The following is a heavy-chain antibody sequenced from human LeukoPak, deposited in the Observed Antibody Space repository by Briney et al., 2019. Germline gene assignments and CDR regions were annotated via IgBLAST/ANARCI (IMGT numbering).Heavy chain of an antibody. V-gene: IGHV1-18*01. CDR1: GYTFTSYG. CDR2: HSPYNGNT. CDR3: AREPYRSSSDY. D-gene: IGHD6-6*01. J-gene: IGHJ4*02. Sequence: GASVKVSCKASGYTFTSYGITWVRQAPGRGLEWLGWHSPYNGNTNYAQKLQGRVTMTTDTSTSTAYMELRSLRSDDTAVYYCAREPYRSSSDYWGQGTLVTVSS.